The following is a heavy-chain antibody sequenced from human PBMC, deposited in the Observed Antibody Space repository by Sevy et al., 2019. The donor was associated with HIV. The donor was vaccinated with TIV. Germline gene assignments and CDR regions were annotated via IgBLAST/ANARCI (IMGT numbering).Heavy chain of an antibody. Sequence: SETLSLTCTVSGGSVTSSRYCWSWIRQPPGKGLQWIGYIFYEGGNFYNPSLSSRVTLSVDRSNNQFTLRLTCVTAADSAVYYCARVRWDYGSGAYYKYYFDSWGQGTQVTVSS. V-gene: IGHV4-61*01. CDR3: ARVRWDYGSGAYYKYYFDS. CDR2: IFYEGGN. D-gene: IGHD3-10*01. J-gene: IGHJ4*02. CDR1: GGSVTSSRYC.